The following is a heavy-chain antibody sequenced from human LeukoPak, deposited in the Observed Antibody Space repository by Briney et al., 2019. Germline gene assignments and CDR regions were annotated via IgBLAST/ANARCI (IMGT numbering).Heavy chain of an antibody. D-gene: IGHD4-17*01. Sequence: GVSLRLSCAAPGFTFCSYSMHWVRQAPGKGLEWGAFIRYDGSNKYYADSVKGRFTRSRDNSKNTVYPKMNSLRAEDTAVYYCASKVSVTSYYYYYYYMDVWDKGTTVTVS. J-gene: IGHJ6*03. V-gene: IGHV3-30*02. CDR3: ASKVSVTSYYYYYYYMDV. CDR2: IRYDGSNK. CDR1: GFTFCSYS.